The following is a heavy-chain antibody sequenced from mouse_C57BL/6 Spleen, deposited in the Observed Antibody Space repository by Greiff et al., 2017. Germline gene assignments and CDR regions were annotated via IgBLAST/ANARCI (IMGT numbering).Heavy chain of an antibody. CDR3: AREGGLG. D-gene: IGHD1-1*02. CDR2: IYPGGGYT. CDR1: GYTFTNYW. J-gene: IGHJ3*01. Sequence: QVQLQQSGAELVRPGTSVKMSCKASGYTFTNYWIGWAKQRPGHGLEWIGDIYPGGGYTNYNEKFKGKATFTADTSSNTAYMQLSSLTTEDSAIYYCAREGGLGWGQGTLVTVSA. V-gene: IGHV1-63*01.